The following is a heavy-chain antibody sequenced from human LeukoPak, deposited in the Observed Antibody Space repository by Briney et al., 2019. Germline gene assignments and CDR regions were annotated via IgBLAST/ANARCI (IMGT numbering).Heavy chain of an antibody. CDR2: IYTSGST. CDR1: GGSISSGSYY. J-gene: IGHJ4*02. D-gene: IGHD6-19*01. Sequence: PSQTLSLTCTVSGGSISSGSYYWSWIRQPAGKGLEWIGRIYTSGSTNYNPSLKSRVTISVDTSKNQFSLKLSSVTAADTAVYYCARELSAVGFDYWGQGTLVTVSS. V-gene: IGHV4-61*02. CDR3: ARELSAVGFDY.